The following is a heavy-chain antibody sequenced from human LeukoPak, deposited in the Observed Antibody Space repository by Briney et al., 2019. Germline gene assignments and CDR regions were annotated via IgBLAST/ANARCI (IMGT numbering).Heavy chain of an antibody. D-gene: IGHD2-15*01. J-gene: IGHJ4*02. CDR2: IYSGGST. Sequence: GGPLRLSGAASGFTVSSNYMSWVGKAPGKGLEWVSVIYSGGSTYYADSVKGRFTISRDNSKNTLYLQMNSLRAEDTAVYYCARGDIVADYWGQGTLVTVSS. V-gene: IGHV3-66*01. CDR1: GFTVSSNY. CDR3: ARGDIVADY.